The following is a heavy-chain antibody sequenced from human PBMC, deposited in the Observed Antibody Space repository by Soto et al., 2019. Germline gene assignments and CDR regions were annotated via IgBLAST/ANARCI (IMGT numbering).Heavy chain of an antibody. CDR2: RNPNSGNT. V-gene: IGHV1-8*01. Sequence: QVQLVQSGAEVKKPGASVKVSCKASGYTFTSYDINGVRQATGQGLEWMGWRNPNSGNTGYAQKFQGRVTMTRNTSISTAYMELSSLRSEDTAVYYCARSVEWLASFDYWGQGTLVTVSS. D-gene: IGHD6-19*01. CDR3: ARSVEWLASFDY. CDR1: GYTFTSYD. J-gene: IGHJ4*02.